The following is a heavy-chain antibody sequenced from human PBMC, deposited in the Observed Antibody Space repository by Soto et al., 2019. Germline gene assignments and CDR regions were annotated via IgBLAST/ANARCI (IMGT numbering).Heavy chain of an antibody. D-gene: IGHD3-9*01. J-gene: IGHJ6*02. CDR3: ARLGEYYDILTGHPYYYYGMDV. V-gene: IGHV5-51*01. CDR1: GYTFTNYW. Sequence: PGESLKISCKGSGYTFTNYWIGWVRQMPGTGLEWMGIIYPGDSDTRYSPSFQGQVTISADKSISTAYLQWSSLKASDTAMYYCARLGEYYDILTGHPYYYYGMDVWGQGTTVTVSS. CDR2: IYPGDSDT.